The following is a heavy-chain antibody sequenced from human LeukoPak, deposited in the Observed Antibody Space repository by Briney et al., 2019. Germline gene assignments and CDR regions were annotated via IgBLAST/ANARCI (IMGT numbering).Heavy chain of an antibody. CDR2: ISAYNGNT. V-gene: IGHV1-18*01. CDR3: ARGFSPVWFGEGWFDP. Sequence: GASVKVSCKASGYTFTSYGFSWVRQAPGQGLEWMGWISAYNGNTNYAQKLQGRVTMTTDTSTSTAYMELRSLRSDDTAVYYCARGFSPVWFGEGWFDPWGQGTLVTVSS. D-gene: IGHD3-10*01. J-gene: IGHJ5*02. CDR1: GYTFTSYG.